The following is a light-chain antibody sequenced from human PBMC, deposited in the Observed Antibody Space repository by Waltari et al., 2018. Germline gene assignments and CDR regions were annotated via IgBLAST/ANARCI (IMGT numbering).Light chain of an antibody. Sequence: EIVLTQSPGTLSLSPGERATLSCRPSQSLSSTYLAWYQQKPGQAPRPLIDGASSRATCIPARFSGSGSGTDFTLSISRLEPEYSAVYYCQQYGRSPYTFGQGTKLEIK. CDR3: QQYGRSPYT. CDR2: GAS. CDR1: QSLSSTY. J-gene: IGKJ2*01. V-gene: IGKV3-20*01.